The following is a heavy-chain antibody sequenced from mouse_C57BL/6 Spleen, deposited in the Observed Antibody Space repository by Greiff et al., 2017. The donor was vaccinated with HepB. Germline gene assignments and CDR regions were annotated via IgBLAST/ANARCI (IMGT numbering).Heavy chain of an antibody. Sequence: VQLQQSGAELVKPGASVKLSCKASGYTFTEYTIHWVKQRSGQGLEWIGWFYPGSGSIKYNEKFKDKATLTADKSSSTVYMELSRLTSEDSAVYFCARHEGGTYYSNYWYFDVWGTGTTANVSS. V-gene: IGHV1-62-2*01. CDR2: FYPGSGSI. D-gene: IGHD2-5*01. CDR3: ARHEGGTYYSNYWYFDV. J-gene: IGHJ1*03. CDR1: GYTFTEYT.